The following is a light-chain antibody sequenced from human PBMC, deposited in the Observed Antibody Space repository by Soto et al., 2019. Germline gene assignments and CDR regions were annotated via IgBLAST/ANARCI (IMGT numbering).Light chain of an antibody. V-gene: IGLV4-69*01. CDR1: SGHSTYA. CDR2: VNNDGSH. Sequence: QLVLTQSPSASASLGASVNLTCTLTSGHSTYAIAWHQQRPGKGPRYLMKVNNDGSHNKGDGIPDRFSGSSSGAERYLTISSLPSDDEADSTCQTWGSGIVVFGGGTKLTVL. CDR3: QTWGSGIVV. J-gene: IGLJ2*01.